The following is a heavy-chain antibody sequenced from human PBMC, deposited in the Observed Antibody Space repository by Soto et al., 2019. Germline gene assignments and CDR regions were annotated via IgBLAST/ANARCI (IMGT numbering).Heavy chain of an antibody. J-gene: IGHJ6*02. Sequence: GGSLRLSCEGSGFTFSAYAMNWVRQAPGKGLEWVSYISSRSDTLYYADSVKGRFTISRDNAKNSVYLQVNNLRDEDTAVYYCARDWDIVILSVPIPNYNYGMDVWGQGTTVTVSS. D-gene: IGHD2-15*01. V-gene: IGHV3-48*02. CDR1: GFTFSAYA. CDR2: ISSRSDTL. CDR3: ARDWDIVILSVPIPNYNYGMDV.